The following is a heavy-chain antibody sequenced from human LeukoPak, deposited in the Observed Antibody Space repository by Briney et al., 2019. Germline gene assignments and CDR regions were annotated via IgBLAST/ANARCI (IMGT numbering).Heavy chain of an antibody. D-gene: IGHD6-25*01. CDR2: ISSSSSTI. V-gene: IGHV3-48*04. Sequence: GGSLRLSCAASGFTFSSYSMNWVRQAPGKGLEWVSYISSSSSTIYYAASVKGRFTISRDNAKNSLYLQMNSLRAEDTAVYYCARVFSPRGYAFDIWGQGTMVTVSS. CDR1: GFTFSSYS. J-gene: IGHJ3*02. CDR3: ARVFSPRGYAFDI.